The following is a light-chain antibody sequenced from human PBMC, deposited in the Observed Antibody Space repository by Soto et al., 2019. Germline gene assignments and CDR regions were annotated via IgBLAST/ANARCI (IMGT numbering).Light chain of an antibody. Sequence: IQMAQSPSSLSVSIIDRVTITCRASQDIGNDLGWYQQRPGEAPKLLLYAASTLRSGVPSRFSGSGSGTHFALTINSLQPEDSTTYLSLQDPIYPWTFGQGTKVDI. CDR3: LQDPIYPWT. CDR1: QDIGND. V-gene: IGKV1-6*02. J-gene: IGKJ1*01. CDR2: AAS.